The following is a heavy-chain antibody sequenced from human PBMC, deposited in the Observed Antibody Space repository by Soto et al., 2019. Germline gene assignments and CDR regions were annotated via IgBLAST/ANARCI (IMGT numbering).Heavy chain of an antibody. D-gene: IGHD3-10*01. J-gene: IGHJ6*03. CDR2: IKQDGSEK. CDR3: ARRFAYLYYYYYMDV. Sequence: GESLKISCAASGFTFSSYWMSWVRQAPGKGLEWVANIKQDGSEKYYVDSVKGRFTISRDNAKNSLYLQMNSLRAEDTAVYYCARRFAYLYYYYYMDVWGKGTTVTVSS. V-gene: IGHV3-7*01. CDR1: GFTFSSYW.